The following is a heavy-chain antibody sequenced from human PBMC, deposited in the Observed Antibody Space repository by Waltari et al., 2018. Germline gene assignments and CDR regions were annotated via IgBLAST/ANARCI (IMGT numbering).Heavy chain of an antibody. V-gene: IGHV4-34*01. CDR2: INHSGST. D-gene: IGHD3-3*01. J-gene: IGHJ4*02. CDR3: ARGFLGYDFWSGYYLYYFDY. CDR1: GGSFSGYY. Sequence: QVQLQQWGAGLLKPSETLSLTCAVYGGSFSGYYWSWIRQPPGQGLEWIGEINHSGSTNYNPSLKSRVTISVDTSKNQFSLKLSSVTAADTAVYYCARGFLGYDFWSGYYLYYFDYWGQGTLVTVSS.